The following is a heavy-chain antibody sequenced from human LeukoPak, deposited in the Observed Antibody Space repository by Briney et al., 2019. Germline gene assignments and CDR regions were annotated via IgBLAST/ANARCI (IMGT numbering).Heavy chain of an antibody. CDR1: GFTFSSYS. V-gene: IGHV3-21*01. CDR3: ARHYYGSGTTDYFDY. J-gene: IGHJ4*02. CDR2: ISSSSYI. D-gene: IGHD3-10*01. Sequence: GGSLRLSCAASGFTFSSYSMNWVRQAPGKGLEWVSSISSSSYIYYADSVKGRFTISRDNAKNSLYLQMNSLRAEDTAVYYCARHYYGSGTTDYFDYWGQGTLVTVSS.